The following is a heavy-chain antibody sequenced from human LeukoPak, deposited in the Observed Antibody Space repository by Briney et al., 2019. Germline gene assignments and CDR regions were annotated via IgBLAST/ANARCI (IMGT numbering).Heavy chain of an antibody. CDR1: GASISGNSFY. D-gene: IGHD3-22*01. J-gene: IGHJ4*02. CDR3: ASPGITTFDY. Sequence: SETLSLTCTVSGASISGNSFYWGWVRQPPGKGLERIGNIYYTGITHYNPSLKSRVTISVDTSKNQFSLRLNSVTAADTAIYYCASPGITTFDYWGQGTLVTVSS. CDR2: IYYTGIT. V-gene: IGHV4-39*01.